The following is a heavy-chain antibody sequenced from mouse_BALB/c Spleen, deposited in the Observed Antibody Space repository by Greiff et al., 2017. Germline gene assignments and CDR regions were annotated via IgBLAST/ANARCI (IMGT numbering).Heavy chain of an antibody. CDR2: IYPGSGNT. D-gene: IGHD2-3*01. J-gene: IGHJ4*01. V-gene: IGHV1-63*01. CDR1: GYAFTNYW. CDR3: ARWLLRPYYAMDY. Sequence: VKLMESGAELVRPGTSVKISCKASGYAFTNYWLGWVKQRPGHGLEWIGDIYPGSGNTYYNEKFKGKATLTADKSSSTAYMQLSSLTSEDSAVYFCARWLLRPYYAMDYWGQGTSVTVSS.